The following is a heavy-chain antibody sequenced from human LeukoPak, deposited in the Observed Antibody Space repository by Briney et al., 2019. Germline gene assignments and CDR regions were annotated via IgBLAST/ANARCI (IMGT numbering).Heavy chain of an antibody. CDR3: ARDLLAYYNSSGYYGAFDI. CDR1: GFTFSDYY. D-gene: IGHD3-22*01. J-gene: IGHJ3*02. Sequence: GGSLRLSCAASGFTFSDYYMSWIRQAPGKGLEWVSYISSSSTYIYYADSVKGRFTISRDNAKSSLYLQMNSLRAEDTTVYYCARDLLAYYNSSGYYGAFDIWGQGTMVTVSS. CDR2: ISSSSTYI. V-gene: IGHV3-11*06.